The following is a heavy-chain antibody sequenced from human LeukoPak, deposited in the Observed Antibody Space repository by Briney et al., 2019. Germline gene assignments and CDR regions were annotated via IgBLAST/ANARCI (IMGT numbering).Heavy chain of an antibody. CDR3: TRGGPVAGTHKYFQH. CDR1: GYTFTSYD. D-gene: IGHD6-19*01. J-gene: IGHJ1*01. V-gene: IGHV1-8*01. Sequence: ASVKVSCKASGYTFTSYDINWVRQATGQGLEWMGWVNPNNGNTDYAQKFQGRVTLTRNTSISTAYMELSSLRSEDTAVYYCTRGGPVAGTHKYFQHWGQGTLVTVSS. CDR2: VNPNNGNT.